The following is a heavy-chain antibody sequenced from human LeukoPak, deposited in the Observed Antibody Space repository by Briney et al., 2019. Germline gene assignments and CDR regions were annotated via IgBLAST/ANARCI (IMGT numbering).Heavy chain of an antibody. V-gene: IGHV4-34*01. J-gene: IGHJ6*02. D-gene: IGHD1-26*01. CDR1: GDSISGYY. Sequence: SETLSLTCTVSGDSISGYYWSWIRQPPGKGLEWIGEINHSGSTNYNPSLKSRVTISVDTSKNQFSLKLSSVTAADTAVYYCARWWELYYYYYGMDVWGQGTTVTVSS. CDR3: ARWWELYYYYYGMDV. CDR2: INHSGST.